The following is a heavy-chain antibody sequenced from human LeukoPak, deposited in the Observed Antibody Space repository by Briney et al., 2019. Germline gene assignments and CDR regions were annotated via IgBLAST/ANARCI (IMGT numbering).Heavy chain of an antibody. J-gene: IGHJ3*02. CDR3: ATVLSSPHAFDI. V-gene: IGHV1-18*01. D-gene: IGHD6-13*01. Sequence: ASVKVSCKASGYTFTSYAISWVRQAPGQGLEWMGWISADNGNTDYAQRFQGRVTMTTDTSTSTAYMELSSLRSEDTAVYYCATVLSSPHAFDIWGQGTMVTVSS. CDR1: GYTFTSYA. CDR2: ISADNGNT.